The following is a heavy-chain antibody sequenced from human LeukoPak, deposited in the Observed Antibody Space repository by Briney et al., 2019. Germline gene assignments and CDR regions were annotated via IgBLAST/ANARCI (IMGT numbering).Heavy chain of an antibody. CDR3: ARDNPYCSGGSCYHEYFQH. V-gene: IGHV1-69*13. CDR2: IIPIFGTA. Sequence: SVKVSCKASGGTFSSYAISWVRQAPGQGLEWMGGIIPIFGTANYAQKFQGRVTITADESTSTAYMELSSLRSEDTDVYYCARDNPYCSGGSCYHEYFQHWGQGTLVTVSS. D-gene: IGHD2-15*01. CDR1: GGTFSSYA. J-gene: IGHJ1*01.